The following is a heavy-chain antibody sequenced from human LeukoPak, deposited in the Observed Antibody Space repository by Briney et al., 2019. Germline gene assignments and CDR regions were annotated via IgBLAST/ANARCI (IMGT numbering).Heavy chain of an antibody. Sequence: GGSLRLSCAASGFTFSSYSMNWVRQAPGRGPEWVAVISNDGTNKYYADSVKGRFTISRDSSKNTLYLQMNSLRAEDTAVYYCAKRADGSGPYYAFDFWGQGTLVTVSS. J-gene: IGHJ3*01. D-gene: IGHD3-10*01. CDR2: ISNDGTNK. CDR1: GFTFSSYS. CDR3: AKRADGSGPYYAFDF. V-gene: IGHV3-30*18.